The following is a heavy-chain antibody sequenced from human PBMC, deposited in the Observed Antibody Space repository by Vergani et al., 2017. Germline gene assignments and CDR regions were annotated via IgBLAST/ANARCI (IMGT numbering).Heavy chain of an antibody. CDR3: ARDLTGSYGYSEGVY. Sequence: QVQLVESGGGVVQPGRSLRHSCAASGFTFSSYAMHWVRQAPGKGLEWVAVISYDGSNKYYADSVKGRFTISRDNSKNTLYLQMNSLRAEDTAVYYCARDLTGSYGYSEGVYWGQGTLVTVSS. D-gene: IGHD5-18*01. J-gene: IGHJ4*02. V-gene: IGHV3-30-3*01. CDR1: GFTFSSYA. CDR2: ISYDGSNK.